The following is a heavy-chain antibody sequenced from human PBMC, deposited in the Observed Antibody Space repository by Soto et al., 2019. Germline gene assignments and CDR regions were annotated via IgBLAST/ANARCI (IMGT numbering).Heavy chain of an antibody. CDR3: AKVASSSWAFYYGMDV. Sequence: QVQLVESGGGVVQPGRSLRLSCAASGFTFSSYGIHWVRQAPGKGLEWVAVISYDGSNKYYADSVKGRFTISRDNSKNTLYLQMNSLRAEDTAVYYCAKVASSSWAFYYGMDVWGQGTTVTVSS. J-gene: IGHJ6*02. D-gene: IGHD6-13*01. V-gene: IGHV3-30*18. CDR1: GFTFSSYG. CDR2: ISYDGSNK.